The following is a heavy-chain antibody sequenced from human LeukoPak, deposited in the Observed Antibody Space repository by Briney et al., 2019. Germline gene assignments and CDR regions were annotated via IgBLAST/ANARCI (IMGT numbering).Heavy chain of an antibody. V-gene: IGHV3-21*01. J-gene: IGHJ4*02. D-gene: IGHD3-3*01. Sequence: GGSLRLSCAASGFTFSSYSMNWVRQAPGKGLEWVSSISSSSSYIYYADSVKGRFTISRDNAKNSLYLQMNSLRAEDTAVYYCAREGEYDFWSSYYISGYYFDYWGQGTLVTVSS. CDR3: AREGEYDFWSSYYISGYYFDY. CDR1: GFTFSSYS. CDR2: ISSSSSYI.